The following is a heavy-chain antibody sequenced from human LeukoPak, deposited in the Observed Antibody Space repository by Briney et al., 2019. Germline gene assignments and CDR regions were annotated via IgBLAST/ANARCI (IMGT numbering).Heavy chain of an antibody. CDR1: GFTFSTCG. V-gene: IGHV3-30*18. CDR3: AKDGWYSSGWSPYYYYGMDV. Sequence: GRSLRLSCAVSGFTFSTCGMHWVRQAPGKGLEWVAVISSDGNDKYYADSVKGRFTISRDNSKNTLYLQMNSLRAEDTAVYYCAKDGWYSSGWSPYYYYGMDVWGQGTTVTVSS. J-gene: IGHJ6*02. D-gene: IGHD6-19*01. CDR2: ISSDGNDK.